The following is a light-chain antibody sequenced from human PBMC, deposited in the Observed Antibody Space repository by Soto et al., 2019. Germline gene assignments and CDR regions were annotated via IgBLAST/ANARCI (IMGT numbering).Light chain of an antibody. CDR1: QGISTY. V-gene: IGKV1-9*01. CDR2: AAS. Sequence: DIQLTQSPSFLSASVGDIVTITCRASQGISTYLAWYQQKPGKAPKLLIYAASTLQSGVPSRFGASGSGTEFTLTISSLQPEDFATYYCQQLNSYPITFGQGTRLEIK. J-gene: IGKJ5*01. CDR3: QQLNSYPIT.